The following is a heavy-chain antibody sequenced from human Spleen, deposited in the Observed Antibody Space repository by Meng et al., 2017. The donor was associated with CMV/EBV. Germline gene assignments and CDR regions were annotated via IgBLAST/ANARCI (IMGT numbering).Heavy chain of an antibody. CDR3: AYDFWTV. J-gene: IGHJ4*02. Sequence: GGSLRLSCAASGFTFSSYAMHWVRQAPGKGLEWVAVISYDGSNKYYADSVKGRFTISRDNSKNTLYLQMNSLRAEDTAVYYCAYDFWTVWGQGTLVTVSS. CDR1: GFTFSSYA. D-gene: IGHD3-3*01. V-gene: IGHV3-30*04. CDR2: ISYDGSNK.